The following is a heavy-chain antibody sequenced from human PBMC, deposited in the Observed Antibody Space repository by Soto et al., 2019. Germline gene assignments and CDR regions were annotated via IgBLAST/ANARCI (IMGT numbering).Heavy chain of an antibody. CDR2: IYPGDSDT. CDR1: GYSFTDYW. V-gene: IGHV5-51*01. Sequence: GESLKISCKASGYSFTDYWIGWVRQMPGKGLEWMGIIYPGDSDTKYNPSFQGQVTISADKSITTTYLQWSSLKASDTAIYYCAASIFYYGMDVWGQGTTVTV. J-gene: IGHJ6*02. CDR3: AASIFYYGMDV.